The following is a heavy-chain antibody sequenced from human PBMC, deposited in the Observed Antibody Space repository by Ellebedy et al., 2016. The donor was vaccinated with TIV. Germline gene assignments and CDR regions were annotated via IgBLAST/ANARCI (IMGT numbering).Heavy chain of an antibody. CDR2: ISGSGGST. D-gene: IGHD2-15*01. J-gene: IGHJ3*02. CDR1: GFTFSSYA. Sequence: GESLKISXAASGFTFSSYAMSWVRQAPGKGLEWVSAISGSGGSTYYADSVKGRFTISRDNSKNTLYLQMNSLRAEDTAVYYCAKGAYCSGGSCYEPSFDIWGQGTMVTVSS. CDR3: AKGAYCSGGSCYEPSFDI. V-gene: IGHV3-23*01.